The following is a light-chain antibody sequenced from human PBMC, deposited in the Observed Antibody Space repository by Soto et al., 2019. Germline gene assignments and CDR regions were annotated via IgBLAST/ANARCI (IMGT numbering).Light chain of an antibody. J-gene: IGLJ3*02. CDR2: EVS. V-gene: IGLV2-14*01. CDR3: SSYTSSSTLKV. Sequence: QSALTQPASVSGSPGQSITISCTGTSSDVGGYNYVSWYQQHPGKAPKLMIYEVSNRPSGVSNRFSGSKSGNTASLTISGLQEEDEADYYCSSYTSSSTLKVFGGGTKVTVL. CDR1: SSDVGGYNY.